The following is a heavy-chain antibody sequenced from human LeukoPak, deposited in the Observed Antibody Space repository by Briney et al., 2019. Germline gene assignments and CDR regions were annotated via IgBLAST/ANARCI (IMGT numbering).Heavy chain of an antibody. V-gene: IGHV3-30*18. Sequence: PGGSLRLSCAASGFTFSSYGMHWVRQAPGKGLEWVAVISYDGSNKYYADSVKGRFTISRDNSKNTLYLQMNSLRAEDTAVYYCAKLSYCSSTSCSTTYLDASWYWGQGTLVTVSS. CDR1: GFTFSSYG. J-gene: IGHJ4*02. CDR2: ISYDGSNK. D-gene: IGHD2-2*02. CDR3: AKLSYCSSTSCSTTYLDASWY.